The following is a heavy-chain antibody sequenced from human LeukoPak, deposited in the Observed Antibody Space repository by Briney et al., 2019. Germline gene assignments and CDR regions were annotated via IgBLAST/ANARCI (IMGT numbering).Heavy chain of an antibody. J-gene: IGHJ4*02. V-gene: IGHV4-39*01. D-gene: IGHD3-10*01. Sequence: SETLSLTCTVSGGSISSGSYYWGWIRQPPGKGLEWIGNIYNSGSTYYKPSLKSRVTISVDTSKNQFSLRLSSVLAADTAVYYCARHGSGTYYTVLDFWGQGTLVTVSS. CDR1: GGSISSGSYY. CDR3: ARHGSGTYYTVLDF. CDR2: IYNSGST.